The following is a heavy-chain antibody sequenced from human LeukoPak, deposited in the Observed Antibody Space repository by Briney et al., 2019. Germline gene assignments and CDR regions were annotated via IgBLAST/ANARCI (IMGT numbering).Heavy chain of an antibody. CDR1: GYTFTSYG. CDR2: ISAYNGNT. CDR3: ARVTGDPDYYYYMDV. Sequence: ASVKVSCKASGYTFTSYGISWVRQAPGQGLEWMGWISAYNGNTNYAQKLQGRVTMTTDTSTSTAYMELWSLRSDDTAVYYCARVTGDPDYYYYMDVWGKGTTVTVSS. V-gene: IGHV1-18*01. J-gene: IGHJ6*03. D-gene: IGHD1-14*01.